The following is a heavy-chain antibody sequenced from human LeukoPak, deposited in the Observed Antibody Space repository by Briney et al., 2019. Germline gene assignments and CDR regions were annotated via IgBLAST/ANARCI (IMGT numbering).Heavy chain of an antibody. CDR3: ARVGDYGEPRDY. D-gene: IGHD4-17*01. CDR1: GYSFTSYG. CDR2: ISTYNGNT. Sequence: GESLKISCKGSGYSFTSYGISWVRQAPGQGLEWMGWISTYNGNTNYAQKLQGRVTMTTDTSTSTAYMELRSLRSDDTAVYYCARVGDYGEPRDYWGQGTLVTVSS. V-gene: IGHV1-18*01. J-gene: IGHJ4*02.